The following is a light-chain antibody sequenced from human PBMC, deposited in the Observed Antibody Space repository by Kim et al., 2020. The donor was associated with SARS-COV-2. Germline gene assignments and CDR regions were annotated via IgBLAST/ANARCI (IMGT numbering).Light chain of an antibody. CDR3: QQRTSWPLT. Sequence: EIVLTQSPATLSLSPGDRATLSCRTSETIASFLAWYQHKPGQAPRLLMYDASSRATGIPARFSGSGSGTDFTLTISSLEPEDFAVYYCQQRTSWPLTFGGGTKVDIK. CDR2: DAS. CDR1: ETIASF. J-gene: IGKJ4*01. V-gene: IGKV3-11*01.